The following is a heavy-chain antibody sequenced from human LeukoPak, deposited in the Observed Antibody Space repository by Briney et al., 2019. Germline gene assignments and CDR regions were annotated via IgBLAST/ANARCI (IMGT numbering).Heavy chain of an antibody. V-gene: IGHV4-59*01. CDR1: GGSISSYY. CDR2: HSKILNT. Sequence: PSETLSLTCTVSGGSISSYYWIWIRLPPGKWLECIGYHSKILNTNYSPALNVRVTICGDTSTNQFFLKLSSVTAAATAVYYCARARSVNSFYAFDIWGQGTLVTVSS. J-gene: IGHJ3*02. CDR3: ARARSVNSFYAFDI. D-gene: IGHD5-18*01.